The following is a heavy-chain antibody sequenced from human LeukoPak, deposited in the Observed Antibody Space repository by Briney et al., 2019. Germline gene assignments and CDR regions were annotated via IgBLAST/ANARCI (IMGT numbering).Heavy chain of an antibody. J-gene: IGHJ3*02. CDR3: ARPGGATISSFDI. D-gene: IGHD5-12*01. Sequence: GASVRVSCKASGGTFSSYAISWVRQAPGQGLEWMGGIIPIFGTANYAQKFQGRVTITADESTSTAYMELSSLRSEDTAVYYCARPGGATISSFDIWGQGTMVTVSS. CDR2: IIPIFGTA. V-gene: IGHV1-69*13. CDR1: GGTFSSYA.